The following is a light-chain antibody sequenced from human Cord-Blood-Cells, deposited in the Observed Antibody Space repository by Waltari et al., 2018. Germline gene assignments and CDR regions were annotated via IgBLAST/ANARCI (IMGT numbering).Light chain of an antibody. CDR3: SSYTSSSTLV. CDR2: EVS. Sequence: QSALTQPASVSGSPGQSITISCTGTSSDLGRYNYVPWYQQHPGKAPKLMIYEVSNRPSGVSNRFSGSKSGNTASLTISGLQAEDEADYYCSSYTSSSTLVFGGGTKLTVL. CDR1: SSDLGRYNY. V-gene: IGLV2-14*01. J-gene: IGLJ3*02.